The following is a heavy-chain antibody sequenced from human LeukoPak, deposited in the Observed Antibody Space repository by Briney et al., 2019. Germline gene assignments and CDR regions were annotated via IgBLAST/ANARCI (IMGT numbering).Heavy chain of an antibody. CDR1: GGSISSGDYY. D-gene: IGHD3-9*01. Sequence: PPQTLSLTCTVSGGSISSGDYYWSWIRQPPGKGLEWIGYIYYSGSTYYNPSLKSRVSISLDMSKNQFSLKLSSVTAADTAVYYCARDRYFIGFDYWGQGTLVTVSS. CDR3: ARDRYFIGFDY. V-gene: IGHV4-30-4*01. J-gene: IGHJ4*02. CDR2: IYYSGST.